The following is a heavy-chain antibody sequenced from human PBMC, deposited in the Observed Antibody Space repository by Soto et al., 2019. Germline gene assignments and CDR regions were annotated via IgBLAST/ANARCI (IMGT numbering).Heavy chain of an antibody. CDR1: GGSISSYY. V-gene: IGHV4-4*07. D-gene: IGHD5-18*01. CDR2: IYTSGST. CDR3: AGDPPLYSRPTKGSYYGMDV. J-gene: IGHJ6*02. Sequence: PSETLSLTCTVSGGSISSYYWSWIRQPAGKGLEWIGRIYTSGSTNYNPSLKSRVTMSVDTSKNQFSLKLSSVTAADTAVYYCAGDPPLYSRPTKGSYYGMDVWGQGTTVTVSS.